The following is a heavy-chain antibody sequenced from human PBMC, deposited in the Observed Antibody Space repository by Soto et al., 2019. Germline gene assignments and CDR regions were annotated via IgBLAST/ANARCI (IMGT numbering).Heavy chain of an antibody. Sequence: SETLSLTCAVYGGSFSGYYWSWIRQPPGKGLEWIGEINHSGSTNYNPSLKSRVTISVDTSKNQFSLKLSSVTAADTAVYYCARGPDPYFQHWGQGTLVT. CDR1: GGSFSGYY. V-gene: IGHV4-34*01. CDR3: ARGPDPYFQH. J-gene: IGHJ1*01. CDR2: INHSGST.